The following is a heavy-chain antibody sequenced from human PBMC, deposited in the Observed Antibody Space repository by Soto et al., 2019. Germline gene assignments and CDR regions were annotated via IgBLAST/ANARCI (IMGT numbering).Heavy chain of an antibody. CDR3: ARAPYASGPTYVAS. D-gene: IGHD3-10*01. Sequence: SEILSLTSTVSGDSVSSSYTYWIRQPPGKGLEWMGYIYYSGNSNYNPSLKSRVTMSVDTTKNQVSLKLSSATAADTAIYYCARAPYASGPTYVASWGQGALVTVSS. CDR2: IYYSGNS. J-gene: IGHJ4*02. CDR1: GDSVSSSY. V-gene: IGHV4-59*02.